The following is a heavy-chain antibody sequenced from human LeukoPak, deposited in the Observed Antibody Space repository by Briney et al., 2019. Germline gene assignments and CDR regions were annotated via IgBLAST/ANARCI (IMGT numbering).Heavy chain of an antibody. J-gene: IGHJ4*02. D-gene: IGHD4-17*01. CDR3: AKELEDYGDYGCDDY. CDR2: ISYDGSNK. CDR1: GFTFSSYG. V-gene: IGHV3-30*18. Sequence: LPGGSLRLSCAASGFTFSSYGMHWVRQAPGKGLEWVAVISYDGSNKYYADSVKGRFTISRDNSKNTLYLQMNSLRAEDTAVYYCAKELEDYGDYGCDDYWGQGTLVTVSS.